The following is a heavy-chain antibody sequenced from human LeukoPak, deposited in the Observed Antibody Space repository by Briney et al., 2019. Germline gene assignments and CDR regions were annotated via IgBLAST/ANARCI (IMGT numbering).Heavy chain of an antibody. Sequence: ETLSLTCAVXGGSFXGYYWSWIRQPPGKGLEWIGEINHSGSTNYNPSLKSRVTISVDTSKNQFSLKLSSVTAADTAVYYCARSGYNYYYYYGMDVWGQGTTVTVSS. D-gene: IGHD6-13*01. J-gene: IGHJ6*02. CDR2: INHSGST. V-gene: IGHV4-34*01. CDR3: ARSGYNYYYYYGMDV. CDR1: GGSFXGYY.